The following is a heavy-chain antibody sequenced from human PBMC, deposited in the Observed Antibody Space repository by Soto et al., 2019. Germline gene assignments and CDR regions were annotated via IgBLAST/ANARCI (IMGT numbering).Heavy chain of an antibody. D-gene: IGHD6-13*01. J-gene: IGHJ6*02. V-gene: IGHV1-2*04. CDR3: ARDGSLAPAGLYYYYGMDV. CDR1: FPCYH. Sequence: FPCYHVSWERRPAGQEFRWMGWMNPNKKDTNYAQKYQGWVTMTSDTSISTVYMELSRLRSDDTAVYYCARDGSLAPAGLYYYYGMDVWGQGTTVTV. CDR2: MNPNKKDT.